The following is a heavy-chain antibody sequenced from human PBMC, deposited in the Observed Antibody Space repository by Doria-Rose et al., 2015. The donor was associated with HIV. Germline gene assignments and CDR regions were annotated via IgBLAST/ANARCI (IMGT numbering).Heavy chain of an antibody. CDR3: ARIKSSRWYHKYYFDF. CDR1: GVSLSSPGMG. V-gene: IGHV2-26*01. J-gene: IGHJ4*02. D-gene: IGHD6-13*01. Sequence: SGPVLVKPTETLTLICTVSGVSLSSPGMGVSWIRQPPGKALEWLAHTFSDDERSYKTSLKSRLTISRGTSKSQVVLTMTDMDPVDTATYYCARIKSSRWYHKYYFDFWGQGTLVIVSA. CDR2: TFSDDER.